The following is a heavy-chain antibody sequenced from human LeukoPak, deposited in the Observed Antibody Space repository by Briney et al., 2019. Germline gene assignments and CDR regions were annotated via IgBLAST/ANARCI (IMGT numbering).Heavy chain of an antibody. Sequence: PSETLSLTCTVSGGSISSYYWSWIRQPPGKGLEWIAYISDIGSINYNPSLKSRVTISLDTSKNQFSLRLSSVTAADTAVYYCARAPVGYSYGPAYYGMDVWGQGTTVTVSS. CDR1: GGSISSYY. CDR2: ISDIGSI. J-gene: IGHJ6*02. D-gene: IGHD5-18*01. V-gene: IGHV4-59*12. CDR3: ARAPVGYSYGPAYYGMDV.